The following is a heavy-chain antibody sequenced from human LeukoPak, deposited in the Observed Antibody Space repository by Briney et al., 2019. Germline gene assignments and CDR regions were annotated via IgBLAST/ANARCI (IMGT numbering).Heavy chain of an antibody. CDR2: IGGSGDTT. D-gene: IGHD2-8*01. V-gene: IGHV3-23*01. CDR3: ATDLLARMVYAIGDAFDI. J-gene: IGHJ3*02. CDR1: GFTFSNYA. Sequence: GGSLRLSCAASGFTFSNYAMNWVRQAPGKGLEWVSTIGGSGDTTYYADSVKGRFTISRDNSKNTLYLQMNTLRAEDTAVYYCATDLLARMVYAIGDAFDIWGQGTMVTVSS.